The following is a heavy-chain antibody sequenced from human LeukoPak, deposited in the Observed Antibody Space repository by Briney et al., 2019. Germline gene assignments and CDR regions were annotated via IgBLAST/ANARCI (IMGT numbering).Heavy chain of an antibody. Sequence: PGGSLRLSCTASGFTFGDYAMSWFRQAPGKGLEWAGFIRSKAYGGTTEYAASVKGRFTISRDDSKSIAYLQMNSLKTEDTAVYYCTRGGPVGATSLQHWGQGTLVTVSS. CDR1: GFTFGDYA. D-gene: IGHD1-26*01. CDR3: TRGGPVGATSLQH. V-gene: IGHV3-49*03. J-gene: IGHJ1*01. CDR2: IRSKAYGGTT.